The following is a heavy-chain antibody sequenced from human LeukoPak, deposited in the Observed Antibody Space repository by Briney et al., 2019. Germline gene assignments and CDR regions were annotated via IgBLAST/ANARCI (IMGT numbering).Heavy chain of an antibody. D-gene: IGHD3-16*01. CDR1: GFTFSNYD. J-gene: IGHJ4*02. CDR2: ISDSGGAT. V-gene: IGHV3-23*01. CDR3: ARILDRAWGEVGY. Sequence: PGGSLRLSCAASGFTFSNYDMSWVRQAPGQGLEWVSVISDSGGATSYADSVKGRFTISRDNSKNTLYLQMNSLRADDTAVYYCARILDRAWGEVGYWGEGTLVTVSS.